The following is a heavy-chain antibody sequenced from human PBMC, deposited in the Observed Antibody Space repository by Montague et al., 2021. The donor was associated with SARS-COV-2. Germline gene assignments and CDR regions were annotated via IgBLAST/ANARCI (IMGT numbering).Heavy chain of an antibody. CDR3: ARHSGGSEVAGLDY. V-gene: IGHV4-39*01. CDR2: FYFGGKF. CDR1: GNSLSNSRYF. Sequence: SETLSLTCSVSGNSLSNSRYFWGWIRQPPRKGLEWIGSFYFGGKFFYNSSLESRVTISVDTSKNQFSLQLSSVTASDTAVYYCARHSGGSEVAGLDYWGQGILVTVSS. J-gene: IGHJ4*02. D-gene: IGHD6-19*01.